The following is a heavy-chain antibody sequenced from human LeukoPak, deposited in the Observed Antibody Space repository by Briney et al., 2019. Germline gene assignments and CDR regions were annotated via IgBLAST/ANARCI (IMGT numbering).Heavy chain of an antibody. CDR2: INHSGST. D-gene: IGHD4-17*01. Sequence: SETLSLTCAVYGGSFSGYYWSWIRQPPGKGLEWIGEINHSGSTNYNPSLKSRVIISVDTSKNQFSLKLSSVTAADTAVYYCARGTMTTVTYYFDHWGQGTLVTVSS. J-gene: IGHJ4*02. CDR3: ARGTMTTVTYYFDH. V-gene: IGHV4-34*01. CDR1: GGSFSGYY.